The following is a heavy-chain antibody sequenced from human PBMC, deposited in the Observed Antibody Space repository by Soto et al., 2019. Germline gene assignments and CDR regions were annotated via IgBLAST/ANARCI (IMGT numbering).Heavy chain of an antibody. V-gene: IGHV1-8*01. Sequence: QVQLVQSGAEVKQPGASVKVSCKASGYTFTSYDINWVRQATGQGLEWMGWMNPNSGNTGYAKKFQGRGTMTRITSNGTAHMERSTLTSQATAVYYCATERTRTTRMDVSGQGTTVTVSS. CDR2: MNPNSGNT. CDR1: GYTFTSYD. J-gene: IGHJ6*02. CDR3: ATERTRTTRMDV. D-gene: IGHD1-1*01.